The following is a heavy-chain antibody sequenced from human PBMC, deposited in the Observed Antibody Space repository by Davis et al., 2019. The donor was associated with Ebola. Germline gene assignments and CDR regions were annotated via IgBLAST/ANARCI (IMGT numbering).Heavy chain of an antibody. D-gene: IGHD6-6*01. J-gene: IGHJ2*01. CDR3: ARLSGLFSSSSGALYFDL. Sequence: SETLSLTCTVSGDSISSGRYYWSWIRQPAGKGLEWIGHFFTSGSTNYNPSLKSRVTILLDTSKNQFSQKLRSVTAADTAVYFCARLSGLFSSSSGALYFDLWGRGTLVSVSS. CDR1: GDSISSGRYY. CDR2: FFTSGST. V-gene: IGHV4-61*09.